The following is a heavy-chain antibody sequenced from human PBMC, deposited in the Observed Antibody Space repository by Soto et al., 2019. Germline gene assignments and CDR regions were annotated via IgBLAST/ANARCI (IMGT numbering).Heavy chain of an antibody. CDR1: GGSVTSSY. CDR3: ARDHSSRSGYYDVA. J-gene: IGHJ5*02. D-gene: IGHD3-22*01. Sequence: QVQLQESGPGLVKPSETLSLTCTVSGGSVTSSYWSWVRQPAGKGLEWIGRIHTRGIINYNPSLTGRVTMSVDTSRNQIFVRLTSVTAADTGVYYCARDHSSRSGYYDVAWGQGTLVTVSS. V-gene: IGHV4-4*07. CDR2: IHTRGII.